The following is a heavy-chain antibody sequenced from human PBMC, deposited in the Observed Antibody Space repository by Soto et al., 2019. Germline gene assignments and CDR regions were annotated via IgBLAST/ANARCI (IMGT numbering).Heavy chain of an antibody. CDR1: GFTFSDYY. Sequence: GGSLRLSCAASGFTFSDYYMSWIRQARGKGLEWVSYISSSGSTIYYADSVKGRFTISRDNAKNSLYLQMNSLRAEDTAVYYSARANDFWSGYPPVRFDPWGQGTLVTVSS. V-gene: IGHV3-11*01. D-gene: IGHD3-3*01. J-gene: IGHJ5*02. CDR3: ARANDFWSGYPPVRFDP. CDR2: ISSSGSTI.